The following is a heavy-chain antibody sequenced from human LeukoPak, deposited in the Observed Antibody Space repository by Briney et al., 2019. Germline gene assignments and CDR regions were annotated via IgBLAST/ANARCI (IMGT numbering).Heavy chain of an antibody. V-gene: IGHV4-30-2*01. CDR1: GGSISSGGYY. CDR2: IYHSGST. D-gene: IGHD3-10*01. J-gene: IGHJ3*02. Sequence: SETLSLTCTVSGGSISSGGYYWSWIRQPPGKGLEWIGYIYHSGSTYYNPSLKSRVTISVDRSKNQFSLKLSSVTAADTAVYYCGRQYSDYGSGSYYTAPDDAFDIWGQGTMVTVSS. CDR3: GRQYSDYGSGSYYTAPDDAFDI.